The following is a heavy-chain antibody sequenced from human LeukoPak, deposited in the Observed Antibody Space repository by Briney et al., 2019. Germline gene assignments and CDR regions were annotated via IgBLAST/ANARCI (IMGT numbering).Heavy chain of an antibody. J-gene: IGHJ4*02. V-gene: IGHV3-21*01. CDR3: ARDLSGTYMVDY. D-gene: IGHD1-26*01. CDR2: IGSSSSYI. Sequence: PGGSLRLSCAASGFTFRNYGMNSVRHAPGKRLQWISSIGSSSSYIYYADSVKGRFTITRDNAKNSLYLQMNSLRAEDTAVYYCARDLSGTYMVDYWGQGTLVTVSS. CDR1: GFTFRNYG.